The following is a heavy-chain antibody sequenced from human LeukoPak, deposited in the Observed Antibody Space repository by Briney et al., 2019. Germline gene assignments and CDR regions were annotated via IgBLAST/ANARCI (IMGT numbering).Heavy chain of an antibody. Sequence: SVKLSCKASGGTFSSYAISWVRQAPGQGLEWMGGIIPIFGTANYAQKFQGRVTITADESTSTAYMELSSLRSEDTAVYYCARGHSSGWTWDYWDQGTLVTVSS. V-gene: IGHV1-69*13. J-gene: IGHJ4*02. CDR2: IIPIFGTA. CDR3: ARGHSSGWTWDY. D-gene: IGHD6-19*01. CDR1: GGTFSSYA.